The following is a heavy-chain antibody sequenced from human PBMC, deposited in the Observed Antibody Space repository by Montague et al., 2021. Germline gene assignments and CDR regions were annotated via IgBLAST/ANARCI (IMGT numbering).Heavy chain of an antibody. CDR1: VDSFTDYY. Sequence: SETLSLTCDIYVDSFTDYYWGWIRQTPGKGLEWIGETNHRGTTKSNPSLKTRVSLSLDTSRSQLSLTLQSVTAADTAVYYCVAIKWERQTRNYFEQWGPGILVSASS. CDR3: VAIKWERQTRNYFEQ. D-gene: IGHD1-26*01. J-gene: IGHJ4*02. V-gene: IGHV4-34*01. CDR2: TNHRGTT.